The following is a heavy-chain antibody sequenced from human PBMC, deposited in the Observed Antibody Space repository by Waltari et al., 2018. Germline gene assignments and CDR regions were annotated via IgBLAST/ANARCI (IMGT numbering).Heavy chain of an antibody. V-gene: IGHV3-7*01. CDR3: AREEGYFDF. CDR2: IKPDGTEK. J-gene: IGHJ4*02. Sequence: EVQLVESGGGLVQPGGSLILSCAGSGFTFSRYWMTWVRQAPGKGLEWVANIKPDGTEKHSVDSVKGRFTISRDNAKNSLYLQMNSLRADDTAVYYCAREEGYFDFWGQGTLVTVSS. CDR1: GFTFSRYW.